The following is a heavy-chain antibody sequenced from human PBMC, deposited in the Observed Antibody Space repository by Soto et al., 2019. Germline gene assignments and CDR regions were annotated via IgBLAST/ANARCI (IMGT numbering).Heavy chain of an antibody. CDR3: ARGGQDTAMGGGPLYGMDV. J-gene: IGHJ6*02. D-gene: IGHD5-18*01. V-gene: IGHV1-69*01. Sequence: QVQLVQSGAEVKKPGSSVKVSCTASGGTFSSYAISWVRQAPGQGLEWMGGIIPIFGTANYAQKFQGRVTITADESTSTAERVRSIVRSEDASFYSCARGGQDTAMGGGPLYGMDVWGQGTTVTVSS. CDR1: GGTFSSYA. CDR2: IIPIFGTA.